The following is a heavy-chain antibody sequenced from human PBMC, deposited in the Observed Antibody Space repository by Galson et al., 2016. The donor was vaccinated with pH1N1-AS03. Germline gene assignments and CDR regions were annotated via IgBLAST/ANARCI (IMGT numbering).Heavy chain of an antibody. CDR2: IDWDDDK. J-gene: IGHJ4*02. CDR3: ARIDGYDFWSGYFDY. V-gene: IGHV2-70*04. Sequence: PALVKPTQTLTLTCTFSGFSLDTSGMRVSWIRQPPGKALEWLGRIDWDDDKFYSPSLKTRLTISKDTSKNQVVPTMTNMDPEDTATYYCARIDGYDFWSGYFDYWGQGALVTVSS. CDR1: GFSLDTSGMR. D-gene: IGHD3-3*01.